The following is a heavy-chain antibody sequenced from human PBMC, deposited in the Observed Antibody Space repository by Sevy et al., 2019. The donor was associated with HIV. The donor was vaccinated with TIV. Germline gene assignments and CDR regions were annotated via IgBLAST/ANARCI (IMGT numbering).Heavy chain of an antibody. CDR2: IRGRGDRT. J-gene: IGHJ1*01. CDR1: GFTFSSYG. Sequence: AGSLRLSCAASGFTFSSYGMSWVLQAPGKELEWVSGIRGRGDRTNYAGSVKGRFTISRDNSKEKLYLQMNSPRAEDTVVYYCAKGGCSGARCPYEEYFHNWGQGTLVTVSS. V-gene: IGHV3-23*01. CDR3: AKGGCSGARCPYEEYFHN. D-gene: IGHD2-15*01.